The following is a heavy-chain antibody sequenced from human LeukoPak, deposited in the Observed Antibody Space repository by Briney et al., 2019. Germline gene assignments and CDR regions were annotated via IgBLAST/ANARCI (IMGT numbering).Heavy chain of an antibody. CDR1: GFTFATYA. Sequence: PGGSLILSCAASGFTFATYAMGWVRQPPGKGLEWVSTISDSGGRTHYADSVQGRFTISRDNSKNTLYLQINNLRAEDTAIYYCDASDFWGQGTLVTVSS. J-gene: IGHJ4*02. CDR2: ISDSGGRT. CDR3: DASDF. V-gene: IGHV3-23*01.